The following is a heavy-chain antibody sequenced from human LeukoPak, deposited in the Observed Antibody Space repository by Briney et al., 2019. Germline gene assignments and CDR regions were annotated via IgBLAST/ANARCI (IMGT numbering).Heavy chain of an antibody. CDR1: GGSFSGYY. D-gene: IGHD3-22*01. CDR3: ARGSAGDSSGSYDY. J-gene: IGHJ4*02. Sequence: KPSETLSLTCAVYGGSFSGYYWNWIHQPPGKGLEWIGEINHSGSTNYNPSLKNRVTISVDTSKNQFSLKLSSVTAADTAVYYCARGSAGDSSGSYDYWGQGTLVTVSS. CDR2: INHSGST. V-gene: IGHV4-34*01.